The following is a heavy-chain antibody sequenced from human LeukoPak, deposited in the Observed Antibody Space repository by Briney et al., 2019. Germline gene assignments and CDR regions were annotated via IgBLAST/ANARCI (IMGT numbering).Heavy chain of an antibody. V-gene: IGHV3-72*01. Sequence: GGSLRLSCAVSGFTFIDHRMDWVRQVPGKGLQWVGRSTDKLYSYTTEYAASVKGRFTISRADSENSLYLQMNSLKTEDTAVYYCVRAGGTRGYDIWGQGTMVTVSS. CDR2: STDKLYSYTT. D-gene: IGHD2-15*01. CDR3: VRAGGTRGYDI. CDR1: GFTFIDHR. J-gene: IGHJ3*02.